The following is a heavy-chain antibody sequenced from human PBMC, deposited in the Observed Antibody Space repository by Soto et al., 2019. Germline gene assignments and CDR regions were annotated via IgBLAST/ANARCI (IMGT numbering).Heavy chain of an antibody. J-gene: IGHJ2*01. CDR2: IFYDGRNK. CDR3: ARDWTGFFDL. D-gene: IGHD2-21*02. Sequence: QVPLVESGGGVVQPGRSLRLSCAASGFTFNSYAMHWVRQAPGKGLEWVAVIFYDGRNKDSADSVKGRFTISRDNSKNTLYLQMNSLRAEDTAVYYCARDWTGFFDLWGRGTLVTVSS. V-gene: IGHV3-30*04. CDR1: GFTFNSYA.